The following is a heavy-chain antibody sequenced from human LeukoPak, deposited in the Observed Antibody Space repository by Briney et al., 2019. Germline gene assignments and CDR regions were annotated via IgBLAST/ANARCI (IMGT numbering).Heavy chain of an antibody. J-gene: IGHJ4*02. V-gene: IGHV4-59*01. D-gene: IGHD5-18*01. CDR1: GGSISSYY. Sequence: SETLSLTCTVSGGSISSYYWSWIRQPPGKGLEWIGYIYYSGSTNYNPSLKSRVTISVDTSKNQFSLKLSSVTAADTAVYYCASGDSYGYQRKWGQGTLVTVSS. CDR2: IYYSGST. CDR3: ASGDSYGYQRK.